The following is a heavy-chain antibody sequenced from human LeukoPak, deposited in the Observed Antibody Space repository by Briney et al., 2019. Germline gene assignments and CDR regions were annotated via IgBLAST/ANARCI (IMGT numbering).Heavy chain of an antibody. CDR2: IYYSGST. V-gene: IGHV4-39*01. CDR1: GGSISSSSYY. CDR3: ARGFRMYYYYMDV. Sequence: SETLSLTCTVSGGSISSSSYYWGWIRRPQGKGREWIGSIYYSGSTYYNPSLKSRVTISVDTSKNQFSLKLSSVTAADTAVYYCARGFRMYYYYMDVWGKGTTVTVSS. D-gene: IGHD3-10*01. J-gene: IGHJ6*03.